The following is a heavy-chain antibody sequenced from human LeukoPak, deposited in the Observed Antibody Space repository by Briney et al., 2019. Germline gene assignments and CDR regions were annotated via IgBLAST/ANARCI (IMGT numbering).Heavy chain of an antibody. CDR3: ARSYGSGSLEYLQH. CDR2: IYYTGST. V-gene: IGHV4-59*08. D-gene: IGHD3-10*01. J-gene: IGHJ1*01. CDR1: GGSISSYF. Sequence: SETLSLTCTVSGGSISSYFWSWVRQPPGKGLEWIAYIYYTGSTDYNPSLRSRVTISVDTSKNQFSLKLSSVTAADTAVYYCARSYGSGSLEYLQHWGQGTLVTVSS.